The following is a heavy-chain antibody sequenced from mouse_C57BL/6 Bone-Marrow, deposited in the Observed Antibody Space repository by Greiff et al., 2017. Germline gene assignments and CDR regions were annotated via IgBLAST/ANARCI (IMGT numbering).Heavy chain of an antibody. V-gene: IGHV14-4*01. CDR2: IDPENGDT. CDR1: GFNIKDDY. Sequence: VQLKQSGAELVRPGASVKLSCTASGFNIKDDYMHWVKQRPEQGLEWIGWIDPENGDTEYASKFQGKATITADTSSNTAYLQLSSLTSEDTAVYYCTNFDGYYSYWGQGTLVTVSA. J-gene: IGHJ3*01. CDR3: TNFDGYYSY. D-gene: IGHD2-3*01.